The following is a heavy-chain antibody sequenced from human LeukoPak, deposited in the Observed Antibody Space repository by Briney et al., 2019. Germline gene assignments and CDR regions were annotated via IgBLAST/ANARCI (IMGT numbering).Heavy chain of an antibody. CDR2: IYYSGST. Sequence: SETLSLTCTVSGGSISSYYWSWIRQPPGKGLEWIGHIYYSGSTNYNPSLKSRLTISIDTSKNQFSLRLGSVTAADTAVYYCARGGYYDEFDYWGQGTLVTVSS. V-gene: IGHV4-59*01. D-gene: IGHD3-22*01. CDR1: GGSISSYY. J-gene: IGHJ4*02. CDR3: ARGGYYDEFDY.